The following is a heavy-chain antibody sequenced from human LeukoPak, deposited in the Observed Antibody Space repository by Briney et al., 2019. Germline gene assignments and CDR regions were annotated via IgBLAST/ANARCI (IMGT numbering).Heavy chain of an antibody. V-gene: IGHV3-11*01. D-gene: IGHD1-26*01. J-gene: IGHJ3*02. CDR1: GFTFSDYY. Sequence: GGSLRLSCVASGFTFSDYYMSWIRQAPGKALECVSYISSSGGTIYYADSVKGRFTISRDNAKNSLYLQMNSLRAEDTAVYYCARDREPTDAFDIWGQGTMVTVSS. CDR2: ISSSGGTI. CDR3: ARDREPTDAFDI.